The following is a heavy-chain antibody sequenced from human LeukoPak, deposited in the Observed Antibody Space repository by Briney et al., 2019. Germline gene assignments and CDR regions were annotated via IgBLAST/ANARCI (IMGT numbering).Heavy chain of an antibody. CDR1: GGSFSGYY. CDR2: IYYSGST. Sequence: SETLSLTCAVYGGSFSGYYWSWIRQPPGKGLEWIGSIYYSGSTYYNPSLKSRVTISVDTSKNQFSLRLSSVTAADTAVYYCARVQSRLSWFDPWGQGTLVTVSS. CDR3: ARVQSRLSWFDP. V-gene: IGHV4-34*01. J-gene: IGHJ5*02.